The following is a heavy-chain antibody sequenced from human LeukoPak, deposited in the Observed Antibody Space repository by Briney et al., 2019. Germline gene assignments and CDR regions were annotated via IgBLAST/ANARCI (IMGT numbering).Heavy chain of an antibody. CDR1: GYSISSGYY. V-gene: IGHV4-38-2*01. CDR3: ARPFGPLINWFDP. Sequence: PSETLSLTCAVSGYSISSGYYWGWIRQPPGNGLEWIGSIYHSGSTYHNPSLKSRVTISVDTSKNQFSLKLSSVTAADTAVYYCARPFGPLINWFDPWGQGTLVTVSS. J-gene: IGHJ5*02. CDR2: IYHSGST. D-gene: IGHD3-10*01.